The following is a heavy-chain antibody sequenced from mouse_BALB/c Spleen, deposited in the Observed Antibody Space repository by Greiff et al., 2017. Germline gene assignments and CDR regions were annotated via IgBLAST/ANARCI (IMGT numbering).Heavy chain of an antibody. CDR2: IDPFNGGT. V-gene: IGHV1S135*01. Sequence: EVQLQQSGPELMKPGASVKISCKASGYSFTSYYMHWVKQSHGKSLEWIGYIDPFNGGTSYNQKFKGKATLTVDKSSSTAYMHLSSLTSEDSAVYSCARGAYYGNYFDYWGQGTTLTVSS. D-gene: IGHD2-10*01. J-gene: IGHJ2*01. CDR3: ARGAYYGNYFDY. CDR1: GYSFTSYY.